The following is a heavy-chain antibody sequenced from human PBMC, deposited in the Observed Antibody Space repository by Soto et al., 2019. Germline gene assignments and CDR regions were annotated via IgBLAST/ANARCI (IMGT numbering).Heavy chain of an antibody. D-gene: IGHD6-19*01. Sequence: XSVKVSCKASVCVFTTDLMHWVRQAPGQGLEWMGMIDPSDGTTTYAQKLQGRVTMTRDRATSTVFMDLSSLRSADKTVDYCAGDPVPDVQNDAFDIWGQGTMVTVSS. CDR3: AGDPVPDVQNDAFDI. V-gene: IGHV1-46*04. J-gene: IGHJ3*02. CDR2: IDPSDGTT. CDR1: VCVFTTDL.